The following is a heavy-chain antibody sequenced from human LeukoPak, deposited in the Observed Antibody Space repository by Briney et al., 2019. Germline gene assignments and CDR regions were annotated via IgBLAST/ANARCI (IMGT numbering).Heavy chain of an antibody. J-gene: IGHJ5*02. Sequence: GGSLRLSCAASGFSFDDYDMAWLRQAPGKGLEWVSDIDWKGRPTSYADSVKGRFTISRDNAQKSLYLQMDSLRAEDTALYYCAREVYRIGVGGFDPWGQGTLVIVSS. D-gene: IGHD6-19*01. V-gene: IGHV3-20*04. CDR1: GFSFDDYD. CDR3: AREVYRIGVGGFDP. CDR2: IDWKGRPT.